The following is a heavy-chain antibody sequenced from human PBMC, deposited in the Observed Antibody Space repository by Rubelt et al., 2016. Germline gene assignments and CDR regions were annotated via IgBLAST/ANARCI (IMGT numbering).Heavy chain of an antibody. CDR2: IRAYHGNT. V-gene: IGHV1-18*01. D-gene: IGHD5-24*01. J-gene: IGHJ3*02. CDR3: ARRDGYNWDDAFDI. Sequence: QVQLVQSGAEVKKPGASVKVSCKASGYTFTSYGISWVRQAPGQGLEWMGWIRAYHGNTNYEQKRQGRVTMTTDTATSTANMELRSLRSDDTAVYYCARRDGYNWDDAFDIWGQGTMVTVSS. CDR1: GYTFTSYG.